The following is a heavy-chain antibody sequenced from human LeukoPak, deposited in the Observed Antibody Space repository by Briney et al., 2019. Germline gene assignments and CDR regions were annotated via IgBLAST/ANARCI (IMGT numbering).Heavy chain of an antibody. CDR3: ASVHAAYPFDY. CDR2: ISGGGGNT. V-gene: IGHV3-23*01. CDR1: GFTFSSYA. Sequence: GGSLRLSCAASGFTFSSYAMSWVRQAPGKGLEWVSVISGGGGNTYYADSVKGRFTISRDNAKNSLYLQMNSLRAEDTAVYYCASVHAAYPFDYWGQGTLVTVSS. D-gene: IGHD2-15*01. J-gene: IGHJ4*02.